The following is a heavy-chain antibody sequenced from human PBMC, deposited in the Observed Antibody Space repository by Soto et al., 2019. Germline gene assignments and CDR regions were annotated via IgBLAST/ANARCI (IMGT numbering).Heavy chain of an antibody. CDR1: GGTFSSYA. J-gene: IGHJ4*02. Sequence: ASVKVSCKASGGTFSSYAISWVRQAPGQGLEWMGGIIPIFGTANYAQKYQGRVTITADESTSTAYMELSSLRSEDTAVYYCAGVATFLRLDYWGQGTLVTVSS. D-gene: IGHD5-12*01. V-gene: IGHV1-69*13. CDR3: AGVATFLRLDY. CDR2: IIPIFGTA.